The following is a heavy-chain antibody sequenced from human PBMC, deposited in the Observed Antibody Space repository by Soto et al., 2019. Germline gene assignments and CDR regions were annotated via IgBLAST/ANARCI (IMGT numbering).Heavy chain of an antibody. Sequence: EVQLVESGGGLVQPGGSLRLSCAASGFTVSSKYMSWVRQAPGRGLECVSVIYSGGSTSYADSVKGRFTISRDNAKNTLYLQMNSLRDEDTAVYYCARDGLHCSGGRCYGVPMDVWGTGTTVTGSS. J-gene: IGHJ6*03. CDR1: GFTVSSKY. CDR2: IYSGGST. V-gene: IGHV3-66*01. CDR3: ARDGLHCSGGRCYGVPMDV. D-gene: IGHD2-15*01.